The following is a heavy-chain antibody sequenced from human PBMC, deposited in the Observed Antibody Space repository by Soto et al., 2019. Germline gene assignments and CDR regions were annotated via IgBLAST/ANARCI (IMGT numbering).Heavy chain of an antibody. Sequence: GGSLRLSCAASGFTFSSYWMSWVRQAPGKGLEWVANIKQDGSEKYYVDSVKGRFTISRDNAKNSLYLQMNSLRAEDTAVYYCARETSISLVGVAGTIPPPNYYYYYMDVWGKGTTVTVSS. CDR1: GFTFSSYW. V-gene: IGHV3-7*01. D-gene: IGHD6-19*01. CDR3: ARETSISLVGVAGTIPPPNYYYYYMDV. CDR2: IKQDGSEK. J-gene: IGHJ6*03.